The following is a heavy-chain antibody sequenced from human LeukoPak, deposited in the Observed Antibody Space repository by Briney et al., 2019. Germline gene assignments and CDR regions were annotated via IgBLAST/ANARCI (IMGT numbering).Heavy chain of an antibody. Sequence: GGSLRLSXASSGFTFSSYAMSWVRQTPGKGLEWVSSITSSGESTHYADSVKDQFTISRDNSKNTLYLQMNNLRAEDTAVYYCARDRPNYYGTNGHYYRRDGDYWGLGTLVTVSS. CDR2: ITSSGEST. J-gene: IGHJ4*02. CDR3: ARDRPNYYGTNGHYYRRDGDY. V-gene: IGHV3-23*01. CDR1: GFTFSSYA. D-gene: IGHD3-22*01.